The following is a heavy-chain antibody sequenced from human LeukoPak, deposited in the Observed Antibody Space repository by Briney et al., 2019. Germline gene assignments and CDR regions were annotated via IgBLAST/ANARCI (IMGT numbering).Heavy chain of an antibody. D-gene: IGHD2-15*01. V-gene: IGHV3-49*04. Sequence: PGRSLRLSCTASGFTFGDYAMSWVRQAPGKGLEWVGFIRSKAYGGTTEYAASVKGRFTISRDDSKSIAYLQMNSLETEDTAVYYCTRGDCSGGSCYFRFWFDPWGQGTLVTVSS. CDR1: GFTFGDYA. CDR3: TRGDCSGGSCYFRFWFDP. J-gene: IGHJ5*02. CDR2: IRSKAYGGTT.